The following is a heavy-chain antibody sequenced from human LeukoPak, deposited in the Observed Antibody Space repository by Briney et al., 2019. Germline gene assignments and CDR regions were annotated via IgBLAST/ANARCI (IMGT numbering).Heavy chain of an antibody. Sequence: NPSETLSLTCTVSGGSISSGGYYWSWIRQHPGKGLEWIGYIYYSGSTYYNPSLKSRVTISVDTSKNQFSLKLSSVTAADTAVYYCARGYPTGYSSSSLNWFDPWGQGTLVTVSS. D-gene: IGHD6-13*01. CDR2: IYYSGST. V-gene: IGHV4-31*03. J-gene: IGHJ5*02. CDR1: GGSISSGGYY. CDR3: ARGYPTGYSSSSLNWFDP.